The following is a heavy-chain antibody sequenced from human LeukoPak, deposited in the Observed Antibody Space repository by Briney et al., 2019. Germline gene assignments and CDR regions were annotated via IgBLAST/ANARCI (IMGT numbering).Heavy chain of an antibody. CDR2: IIPIFGTA. CDR1: GGTFSSYA. D-gene: IGHD3-16*02. Sequence: SVKVSCKASGGTFSSYAISWVRQAPGQGLEWMGGIIPIFGTANYAQKFQGRVTITADESTSTAYMELSSLRSEDTGVYYCARELGGGNYLDYWGQGTLVTVSS. V-gene: IGHV1-69*01. CDR3: ARELGGGNYLDY. J-gene: IGHJ4*02.